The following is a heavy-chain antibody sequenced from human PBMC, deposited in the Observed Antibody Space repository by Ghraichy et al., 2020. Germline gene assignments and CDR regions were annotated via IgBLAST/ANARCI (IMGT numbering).Heavy chain of an antibody. J-gene: IGHJ4*02. D-gene: IGHD3-22*01. V-gene: IGHV3-11*01. CDR2: ISSSGSTI. CDR3: ARVPLSYYYDSSGYFFDY. CDR1: GFTFSDYY. Sequence: GGSLRLSCAASGFTFSDYYMSWIRQAPGKGLEWVSYISSSGSTIYYADSVKGRFTISRDNAKNSLYLQMNSLRAEDTAVYYCARVPLSYYYDSSGYFFDYWGQGTLVTVSS.